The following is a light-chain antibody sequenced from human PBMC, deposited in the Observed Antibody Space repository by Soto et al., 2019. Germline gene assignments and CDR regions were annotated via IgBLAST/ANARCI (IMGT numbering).Light chain of an antibody. J-gene: IGKJ5*01. CDR1: QSVGTK. CDR2: DAS. V-gene: IGKV3-11*01. Sequence: PGERATLSCRATQSVGTKLVWYQQKPGQAPRLLIFDASNRAAGIPARFSGSGSGADFSLTISSLEPEDFAVYYCQQRAGWPTTFGQGTRLEIK. CDR3: QQRAGWPTT.